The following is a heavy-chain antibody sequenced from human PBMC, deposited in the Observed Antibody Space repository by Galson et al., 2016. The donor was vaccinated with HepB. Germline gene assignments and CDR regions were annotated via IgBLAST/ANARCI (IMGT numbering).Heavy chain of an antibody. CDR1: GISFSKSG. D-gene: IGHD5-24*01. V-gene: IGHV3-33*01. CDR2: IWFDGSNE. Sequence: SCAASGISFSKSGLHWVRQAPGKGLEWVAVIWFDGSNENYGDSVKGRFTISRDNSKDTLYMQINSLRPEGTATYFCARQLVTDGYPFDIWGQGTLVAVSP. CDR3: ARQLVTDGYPFDI. J-gene: IGHJ4*02.